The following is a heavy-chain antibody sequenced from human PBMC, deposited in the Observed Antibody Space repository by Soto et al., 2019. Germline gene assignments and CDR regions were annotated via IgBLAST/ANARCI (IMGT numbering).Heavy chain of an antibody. CDR2: IYYSGST. V-gene: IGHV4-39*01. CDR1: GGSISSSSYY. CDR3: ARSWNGYYAPFDY. D-gene: IGHD3-3*01. Sequence: SETLSLTCTVSGGSISSSSYYWGWIRQPPGKGLERIGSIYYSGSTYYNPSLKSRVTISVDTSKNQFSLKLSSVTAADTAVYYCARSWNGYYAPFDYWGQGTLVTVSS. J-gene: IGHJ4*02.